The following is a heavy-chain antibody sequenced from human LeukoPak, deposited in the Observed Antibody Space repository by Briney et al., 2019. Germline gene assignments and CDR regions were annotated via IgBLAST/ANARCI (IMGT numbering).Heavy chain of an antibody. Sequence: ASVKVSCKASGYTFTSYAMHWVRQAPGQRLEWMGWINAGNGSTKYSQKFQGRVTITRDTSASTAYMELSSLRSEDTAVYYCAREANYDFWSGSNWFDPWGQGTLVTVSS. V-gene: IGHV1-3*01. CDR1: GYTFTSYA. J-gene: IGHJ5*02. D-gene: IGHD3-3*01. CDR2: INAGNGST. CDR3: AREANYDFWSGSNWFDP.